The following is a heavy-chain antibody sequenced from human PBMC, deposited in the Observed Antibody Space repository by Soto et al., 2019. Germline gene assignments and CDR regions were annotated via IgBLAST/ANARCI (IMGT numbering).Heavy chain of an antibody. CDR3: AREAQEGPRGGWFDP. Sequence: QVQLVQSGAEVKKPGSSVKVSCKASGGTFSSYAISWVRQAPGQGLEWMGGSIPIFGTANYAQKFQGRVTITADESTSKAYMELSSLRSEDTDVYYCAREAQEGPRGGWFDPWGQGTLVTVSS. D-gene: IGHD3-16*01. CDR2: SIPIFGTA. CDR1: GGTFSSYA. J-gene: IGHJ5*02. V-gene: IGHV1-69*01.